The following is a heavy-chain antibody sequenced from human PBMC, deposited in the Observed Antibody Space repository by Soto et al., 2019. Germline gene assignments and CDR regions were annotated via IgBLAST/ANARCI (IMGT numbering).Heavy chain of an antibody. CDR2: IYYSGST. J-gene: IGHJ5*02. CDR3: ARGRGLWFGELFSYNWFDP. D-gene: IGHD3-10*01. V-gene: IGHV4-59*07. CDR1: GYSISSYY. Sequence: SDTLSLTCTVSGYSISSYYWSWIRQPPGKGLEWIGYIYYSGSTNYNPSLKSRVTISVDTSKNQFSLKLSSVTAADTAVYYCARGRGLWFGELFSYNWFDPWGQGTLVTVS.